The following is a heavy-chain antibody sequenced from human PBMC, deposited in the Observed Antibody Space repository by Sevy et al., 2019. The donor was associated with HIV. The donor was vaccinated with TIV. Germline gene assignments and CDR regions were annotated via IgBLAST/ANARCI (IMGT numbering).Heavy chain of an antibody. J-gene: IGHJ4*02. CDR2: ISNSGTTM. CDR1: GFTFSSYE. V-gene: IGHV3-48*03. Sequence: GGSLRLSCVASGFTFSSYEMNWVRQAPGKGLEWVSYISNSGTTMYYSDSVKGRFTISRDKARNSLYLQMNSLRAEDTAVYYCASALPPSATTVAHFDCWGQGTLVTVSS. CDR3: ASALPPSATTVAHFDC. D-gene: IGHD4-17*01.